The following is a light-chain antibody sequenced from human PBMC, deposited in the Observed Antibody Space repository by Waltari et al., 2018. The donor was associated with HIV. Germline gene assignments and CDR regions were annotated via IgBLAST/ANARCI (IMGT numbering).Light chain of an antibody. Sequence: QSALTQPPSASGSPGQSVTISCTGTNRDIGGYNYVFWYQQHPGKAPKLVISEVTKRPSGVPDRFSGSKSGTTASLTVSGLQAEDEADYYCSSYADRNGFYVVFGGGTRLTVL. CDR2: EVT. V-gene: IGLV2-8*01. CDR3: SSYADRNGFYVV. J-gene: IGLJ2*01. CDR1: NRDIGGYNY.